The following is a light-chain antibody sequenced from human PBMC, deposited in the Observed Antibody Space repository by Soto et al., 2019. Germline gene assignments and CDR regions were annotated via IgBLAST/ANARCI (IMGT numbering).Light chain of an antibody. CDR2: DVS. CDR3: SSYTSSSTLVV. J-gene: IGLJ1*01. CDR1: SSDVGGYNY. Sequence: QAVLTQPASVSGSPGQSITISCTGTSSDVGGYNYVSWYQQHPGKAPKLMIYDVSNRPSGVSNRFSGSKSGNTASLTISGGQAEDEADYYCSSYTSSSTLVVFGTGTKVTVL. V-gene: IGLV2-14*01.